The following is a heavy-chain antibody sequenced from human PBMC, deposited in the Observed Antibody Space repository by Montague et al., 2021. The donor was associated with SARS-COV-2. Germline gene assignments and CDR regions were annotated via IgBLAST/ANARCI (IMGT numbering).Heavy chain of an antibody. CDR1: GFTFGDYA. J-gene: IGHJ4*02. CDR3: SRVRDYYGSGSYYFDY. V-gene: IGHV3-49*04. D-gene: IGHD3-10*01. CDR2: IRSKGYGGTK. Sequence: SLRLSCAGSGFTFGDYAMSWVRQAPGKGLEWVGFIRSKGYGGTKEYAASAKGRFTISRDDSKSIAYLQMNSLKTEDTAVYYCSRVRDYYGSGSYYFDYWGQGTLVTVSS.